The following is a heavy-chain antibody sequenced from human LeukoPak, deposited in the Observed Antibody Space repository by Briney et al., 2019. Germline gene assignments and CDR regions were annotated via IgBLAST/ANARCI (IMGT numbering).Heavy chain of an antibody. CDR1: GGSISSGGYY. D-gene: IGHD6-13*01. V-gene: IGHV4-30-2*01. CDR3: ARDQGEQHIPGPLDY. CDR2: IYHSGST. J-gene: IGHJ4*02. Sequence: SETLSLTCTVSGGSISSGGYYWSWIRQPPGKGLEWIGYIYHSGSTYYNPSLKSRVTISVDRSKNQFSLKLSSVTAADTAVYYCARDQGEQHIPGPLDYWGQGTLVTVSS.